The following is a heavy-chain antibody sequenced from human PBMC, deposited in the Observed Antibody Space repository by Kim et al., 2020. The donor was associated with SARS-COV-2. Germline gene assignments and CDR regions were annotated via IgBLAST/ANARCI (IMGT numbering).Heavy chain of an antibody. J-gene: IGHJ4*02. Sequence: GGSLRLSCSASGFSFRSYGMHWVRQAPGKGLEWVSIISYGGAIRYYADSVRGRFTISRDNSKNTVFLQMNSLGTDDSAVYYCVRGAAVTLTSTELYYFDHWGQGILGTVSS. CDR3: VRGAAVTLTSTELYYFDH. CDR2: ISYGGAIR. CDR1: GFSFRSYG. V-gene: IGHV3-30*03. D-gene: IGHD2-15*01.